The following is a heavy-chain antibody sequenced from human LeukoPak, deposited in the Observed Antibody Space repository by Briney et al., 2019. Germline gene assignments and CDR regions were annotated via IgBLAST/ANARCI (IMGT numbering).Heavy chain of an antibody. CDR2: IYCSGST. D-gene: IGHD3-22*01. Sequence: SETLSLTCTVSGGSISSYYWSWIRQPPGKGLEWIGYIYCSGSTNYNPSLKSRVTISVDTSKNQFSLKLSSVTAADTAVYYCASQYYYDSSGYPPFDYWGQGTLVTVSS. CDR3: ASQYYYDSSGYPPFDY. J-gene: IGHJ4*02. V-gene: IGHV4-59*01. CDR1: GGSISSYY.